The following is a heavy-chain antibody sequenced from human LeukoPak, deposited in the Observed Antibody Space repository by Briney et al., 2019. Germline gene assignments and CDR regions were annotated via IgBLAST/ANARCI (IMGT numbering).Heavy chain of an antibody. D-gene: IGHD2-21*02. CDR1: GFTFSSYW. V-gene: IGHV3-74*01. CDR3: ARHGGYCGGDCHDAFDI. Sequence: GGSLRLSCAASGFTFSSYWMHWVRQAPGKGLVWVSRINSDGSSTSYADSVKGRFTISRDNAKNTLYLQMNSLRAEDTAVYSCARHGGYCGGDCHDAFDIWGQGTMVTASS. CDR2: INSDGSST. J-gene: IGHJ3*02.